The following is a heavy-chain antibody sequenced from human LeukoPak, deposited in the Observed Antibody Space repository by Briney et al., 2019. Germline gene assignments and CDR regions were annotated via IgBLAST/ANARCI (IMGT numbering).Heavy chain of an antibody. V-gene: IGHV3-21*01. Sequence: GGSLRLSCAASAFTFNSYSMSWVRQAPGKGLEWVASITSTSVSTYYADSVKGRFTISRDNAKNSLYLQMNSLRAEDTAVYYCARGTAVVRYWGQGTLVTVSS. D-gene: IGHD5-18*01. CDR2: ITSTSVST. CDR3: ARGTAVVRY. CDR1: AFTFNSYS. J-gene: IGHJ4*02.